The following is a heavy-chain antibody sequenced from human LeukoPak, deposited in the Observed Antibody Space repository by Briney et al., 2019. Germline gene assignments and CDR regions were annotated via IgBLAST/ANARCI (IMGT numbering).Heavy chain of an antibody. J-gene: IGHJ4*02. V-gene: IGHV1-46*01. D-gene: IGHD6-13*01. CDR2: INPKGGGT. CDR1: GYTLTNYY. CDR3: ARGYNTNWFRCDH. Sequence: ASVTVSFKSSGYTLTNYYVHWVRQAPGQGLEWMGIINPKGGGTNSAQMFQGRVTVTRDTTTNTVYMEMSGLRSEDTAVYYCARGYNTNWFRCDHWGQGTLVTVSS.